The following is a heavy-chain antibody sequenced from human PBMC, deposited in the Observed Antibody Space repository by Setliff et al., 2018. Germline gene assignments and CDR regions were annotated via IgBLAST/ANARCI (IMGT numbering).Heavy chain of an antibody. CDR3: ARRSALLAFYDSSGYYYEGAFDI. CDR2: IYYSGST. J-gene: IGHJ3*02. CDR1: GGSISSSSYY. Sequence: PSETLSLTCTVFGGSISSSSYYWGWIRQPPGKGLEWIGSIYYSGSTYYNPSLKSRVTISVDTSKNQFSLKLSSVTAADTAVYYCARRSALLAFYDSSGYYYEGAFDIWGQGTMVTVSS. D-gene: IGHD3-22*01. V-gene: IGHV4-39*01.